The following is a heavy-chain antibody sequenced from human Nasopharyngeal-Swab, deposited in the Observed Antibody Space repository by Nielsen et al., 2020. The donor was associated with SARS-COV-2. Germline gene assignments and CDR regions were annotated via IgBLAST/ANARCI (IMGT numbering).Heavy chain of an antibody. V-gene: IGHV4-61*02. CDR3: ARDYGLRYFDWLRGGFDP. Sequence: SETLSLTCTVSGGSISSGSYYWSWIRQPAGKGLEWIGRIYTSGSTNYNPSLKSRVTISVDTSKNQFSLKLSSVTAAGTAVYYCARDYGLRYFDWLRGGFDPWGQGTLVTVSS. J-gene: IGHJ5*02. CDR1: GGSISSGSYY. CDR2: IYTSGST. D-gene: IGHD3-9*01.